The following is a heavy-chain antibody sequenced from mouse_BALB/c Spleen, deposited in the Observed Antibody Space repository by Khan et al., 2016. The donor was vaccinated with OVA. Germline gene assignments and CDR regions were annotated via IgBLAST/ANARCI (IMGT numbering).Heavy chain of an antibody. CDR1: GFTFSSYS. CDR3: ADHLTGSFAY. J-gene: IGHJ3*01. Sequence: EVELVESGGDLVKPGGSLKLSCAASGFTFSSYSTSWVRQTPDKRLEWVASISSGGDYTYYPDSVKGRFTISRDNAKNILYLQMSDLKSEDTAMYYCADHLTGSFAYGGQGTLVTVSA. D-gene: IGHD4-1*01. CDR2: ISSGGDYT. V-gene: IGHV5-6*01.